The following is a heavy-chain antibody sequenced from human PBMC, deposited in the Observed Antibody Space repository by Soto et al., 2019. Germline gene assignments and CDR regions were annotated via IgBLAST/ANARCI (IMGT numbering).Heavy chain of an antibody. CDR3: ARGINYYDSGSYSLDS. CDR2: NIPIFGTP. Sequence: SVKVSCKASGGTFSSDVISWVRQAPGQGLEWMGDNIPIFGTPHYAQKFQGRVTVTADEYTTTAYMELSSLRSEDTAVYYCARGINYYDSGSYSLDSWGQGALVTVSS. D-gene: IGHD3-10*01. CDR1: GGTFSSDV. V-gene: IGHV1-69*13. J-gene: IGHJ4*02.